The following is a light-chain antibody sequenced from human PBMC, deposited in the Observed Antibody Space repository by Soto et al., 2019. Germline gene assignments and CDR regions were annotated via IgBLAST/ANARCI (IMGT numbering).Light chain of an antibody. J-gene: IGLJ1*01. V-gene: IGLV2-11*01. CDR2: DVS. Sequence: QSVLTQPRSVSGSPGQSVTISCTGTSSDVGGYNYVSWYQQHPGKAPNLMIYDVSKRPSGVPDRFSGSKSGNTASLTISGLQAEDEADYYCCSYAGSYTSPYVFGTGTNVTVL. CDR3: CSYAGSYTSPYV. CDR1: SSDVGGYNY.